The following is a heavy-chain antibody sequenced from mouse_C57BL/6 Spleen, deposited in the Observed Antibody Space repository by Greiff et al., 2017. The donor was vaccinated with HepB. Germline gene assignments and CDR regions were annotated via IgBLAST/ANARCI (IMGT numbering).Heavy chain of an antibody. CDR2: IYPRSGNT. D-gene: IGHD4-1*01. J-gene: IGHJ3*01. Sequence: QVQLQQSGAELARPGASVKLSCKASGYTFTSYGISWVKQRTGQGLEWIGEIYPRSGNTYYNEKFKGKATLTADKSSSTAYMELRSLTSEDSAVYFCARSPSNWDEKAWFAYWGQGTLVTVSA. CDR1: GYTFTSYG. CDR3: ARSPSNWDEKAWFAY. V-gene: IGHV1-81*01.